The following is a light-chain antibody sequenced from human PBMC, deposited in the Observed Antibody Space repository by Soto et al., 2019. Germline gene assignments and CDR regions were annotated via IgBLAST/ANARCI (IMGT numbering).Light chain of an antibody. V-gene: IGLV2-14*01. CDR2: DVS. CDR3: YSYTTSSTYV. J-gene: IGLJ1*01. Sequence: QSVLTQPASVSGSPGQSITISCSGTSSDVGGYNYVSWYQQHPGKAPQAMIYDVSNRPSGVSNRFSGSKSGNTASLTISGLQAEDEADYYCYSYTTSSTYVFGTGTKVTVL. CDR1: SSDVGGYNY.